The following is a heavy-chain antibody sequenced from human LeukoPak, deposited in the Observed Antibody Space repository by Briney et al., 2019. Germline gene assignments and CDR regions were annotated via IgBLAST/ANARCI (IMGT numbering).Heavy chain of an antibody. Sequence: SETLSLTCTVSGGSINSYYWSWIRQPAGKGLEWIGRIYTSGSTNYNPYLKSRVTISVDTSKNQFSLKLSSVTAADTAVYYCARDPAGESTPDYWGQGTLVTVSS. D-gene: IGHD3-16*01. CDR2: IYTSGST. V-gene: IGHV4-4*07. CDR3: ARDPAGESTPDY. CDR1: GGSINSYY. J-gene: IGHJ4*02.